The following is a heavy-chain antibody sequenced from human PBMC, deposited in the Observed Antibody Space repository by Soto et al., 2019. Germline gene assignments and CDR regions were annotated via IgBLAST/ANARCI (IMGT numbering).Heavy chain of an antibody. V-gene: IGHV3-7*01. D-gene: IGHD2-2*01. CDR2: VRHDGSEI. CDR3: ARGCGSTNCPYYYGC. J-gene: IGHJ4*02. CDR1: GFTFITYW. Sequence: EVQLVESGGGLVQPGGSLRLSCAASGFTFITYWMSWVRQAPGKGLEWVATVRHDGSEIHYMDSVKGRFTISRDYAKNSLSLQMNNLRAADTAGYYCARGCGSTNCPYYYGCWGQGILVTGSS.